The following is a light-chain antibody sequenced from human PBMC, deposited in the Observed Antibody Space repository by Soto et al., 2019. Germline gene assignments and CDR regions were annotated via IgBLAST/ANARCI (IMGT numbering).Light chain of an antibody. V-gene: IGLV2-14*03. CDR3: SSYTSSNTYV. Sequence: QSVLTQPASVSGSPGQSITISCTGTSSDVGAYNYVSWYQQHPGKAPKLMIYDVSNRPSGVSNRFSGSKSGNTASLTISGLQAVDEAESYCSSYTSSNTYVFGTGTKVPV. CDR1: SSDVGAYNY. J-gene: IGLJ1*01. CDR2: DVS.